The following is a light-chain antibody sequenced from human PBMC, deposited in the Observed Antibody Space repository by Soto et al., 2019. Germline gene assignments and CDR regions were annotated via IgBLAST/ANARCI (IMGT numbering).Light chain of an antibody. Sequence: QSVLTQSPSASASLGASVKLTCTLSSGHNTYSIAWHQQQPEKGPRFLMKLKSDGSHSRGDGIPDRFPGSSSGAERYLTISSLQSEDEADYYCQTWATGIQVFGGGTKLTVL. CDR3: QTWATGIQV. CDR2: LKSDGSH. J-gene: IGLJ2*01. V-gene: IGLV4-69*01. CDR1: SGHNTYS.